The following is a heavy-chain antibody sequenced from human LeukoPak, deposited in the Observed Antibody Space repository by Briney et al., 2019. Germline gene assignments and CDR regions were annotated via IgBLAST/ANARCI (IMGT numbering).Heavy chain of an antibody. V-gene: IGHV1-18*01. Sequence: ASVKVSCKASGYTFTSYGISWVRQAPGQGLEWMGWISAYNGNTNYAQKLQGRVTMTTDTSTSTAYMELRSLRSDDTAVYYCATWGATTVTTGDAQDNDYWGQGTLVTVSS. CDR3: ATWGATTVTTGDAQDNDY. CDR2: ISAYNGNT. CDR1: GYTFTSYG. D-gene: IGHD4-17*01. J-gene: IGHJ4*02.